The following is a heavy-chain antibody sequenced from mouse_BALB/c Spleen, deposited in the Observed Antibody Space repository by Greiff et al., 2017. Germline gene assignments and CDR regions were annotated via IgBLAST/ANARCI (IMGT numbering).Heavy chain of an antibody. CDR1: GFSLTSYG. J-gene: IGHJ4*01. V-gene: IGHV2-9*02. D-gene: IGHD1-1*01. Sequence: VMLVESGPGLVAPSQSLSITCTVSGFSLTSYGVHWVRQPPGKGLEWLGVIWAGGSTNYNSALMSRLSISKDNSKSQVFLKMNSLQTDDTAMYYCARGFITTVVARAMDYWGQGTSVTVSS. CDR2: IWAGGST. CDR3: ARGFITTVVARAMDY.